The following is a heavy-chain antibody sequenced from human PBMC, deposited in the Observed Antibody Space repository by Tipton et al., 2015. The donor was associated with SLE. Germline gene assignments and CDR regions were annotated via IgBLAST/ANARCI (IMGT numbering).Heavy chain of an antibody. CDR2: IYYSGST. CDR3: ARDRDYFYDSSGFDY. Sequence: TLSLTCTVSGGSISSHSWSWIRQPPGKGLEWIGNIYYSGSTKYNPSLKSRVTISVDTSKNQFSLKLSSVTAADTAVYYCARDRDYFYDSSGFDYWGQGTLVTISS. V-gene: IGHV4-59*11. J-gene: IGHJ4*02. CDR1: GGSISSHS. D-gene: IGHD3-22*01.